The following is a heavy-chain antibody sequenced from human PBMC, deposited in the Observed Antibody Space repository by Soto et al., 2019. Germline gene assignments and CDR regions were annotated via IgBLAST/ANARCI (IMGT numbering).Heavy chain of an antibody. V-gene: IGHV3-33*08. J-gene: IGHJ6*02. Sequence: QVQLVESGGGVVQPGGSLRLSCTTSGFTFNTYGMHWVRQAPGQGLEWVAIIWYDGSNKYYADSVKGRFTISRDNSKNTLYLQMNRPRAQDTALYYCARRDWTGAYCYSWLFNYGVDVWGQGTTVNVSS. CDR1: GFTFNTYG. CDR2: IWYDGSNK. D-gene: IGHD2-21*02. CDR3: ARRDWTGAYCYSWLFNYGVDV.